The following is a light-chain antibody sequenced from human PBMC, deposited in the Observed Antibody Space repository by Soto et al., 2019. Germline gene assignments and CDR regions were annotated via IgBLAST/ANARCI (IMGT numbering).Light chain of an antibody. CDR3: QQYDKWPYT. J-gene: IGKJ2*01. CDR2: GAF. V-gene: IGKV3-15*01. CDR1: QIVGTN. Sequence: EIVLTQSPVTLSVSPGERATLSCKTSQIVGTNLAWYQQKPGQAPRLLMYGAFIRAPGFPVRFRGTGSGSEFTLTISSMQSEDGALYYCQQYDKWPYTFGQGTKVDMK.